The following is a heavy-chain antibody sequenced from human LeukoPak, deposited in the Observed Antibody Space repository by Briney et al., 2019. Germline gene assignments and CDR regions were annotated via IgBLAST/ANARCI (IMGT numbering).Heavy chain of an antibody. Sequence: ASVKLSCKASGYTFTDYYMHWVRQAPGQGLEWMGWINPNSGGTTYAQHFQGRVTMTRDTSISTAYMELSRLGSDDTAVDYCARALYYDFWSGYSTWGQGTLVTVSS. CDR1: GYTFTDYY. J-gene: IGHJ5*01. CDR2: INPNSGGT. V-gene: IGHV1-2*02. CDR3: ARALYYDFWSGYST. D-gene: IGHD3-3*01.